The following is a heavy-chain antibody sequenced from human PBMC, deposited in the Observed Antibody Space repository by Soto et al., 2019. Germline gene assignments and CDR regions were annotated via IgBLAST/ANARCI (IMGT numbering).Heavy chain of an antibody. V-gene: IGHV4-59*01. Sequence: QVQLQESGPGLVKPSETLSLTCTVSGGSISYYYWSWIRQPPGKGLEYIGYIYYSGSTNYNPSLTSRVTVAADTSKNQFSLRLSSVTAADTAVYYCARVRERWFTYWYFDLWGRGTLVTVSS. J-gene: IGHJ2*01. CDR2: IYYSGST. D-gene: IGHD1-26*01. CDR1: GGSISYYY. CDR3: ARVRERWFTYWYFDL.